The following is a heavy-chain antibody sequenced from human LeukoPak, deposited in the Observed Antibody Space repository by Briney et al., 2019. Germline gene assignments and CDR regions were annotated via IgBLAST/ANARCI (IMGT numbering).Heavy chain of an antibody. J-gene: IGHJ5*02. V-gene: IGHV3-11*01. D-gene: IGHD1-26*01. Sequence: GGSLRLSCAASGFTFGDYYMSWIRQAPGKGLEWVSYISNSGSTIYYADSVKGRFFTSRDNAKNSLYLQMNSLRAEDTAVYYCARAPKFRLVGVPKGPFDPWGQGTLVTVSS. CDR3: ARAPKFRLVGVPKGPFDP. CDR2: ISNSGSTI. CDR1: GFTFGDYY.